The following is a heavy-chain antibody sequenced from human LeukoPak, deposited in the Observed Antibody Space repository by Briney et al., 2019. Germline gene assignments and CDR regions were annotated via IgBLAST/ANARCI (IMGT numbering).Heavy chain of an antibody. V-gene: IGHV3-30*18. CDR1: GFTFSTYG. CDR3: AKGLLGYCSGGSCYPHDY. Sequence: PGGSVRLSCAASGFTFSTYGIHWVRQAPGKGLEWVAVISYDGSNKYYADSVKGRFTISRDNSKNTLYLQMNSLRAEDTAVYYCAKGLLGYCSGGSCYPHDYWGQGTLVTVSS. D-gene: IGHD2-15*01. J-gene: IGHJ4*02. CDR2: ISYDGSNK.